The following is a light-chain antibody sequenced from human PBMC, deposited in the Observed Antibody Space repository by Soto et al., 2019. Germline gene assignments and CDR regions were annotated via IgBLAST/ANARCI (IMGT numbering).Light chain of an antibody. J-gene: IGKJ4*01. V-gene: IGKV4-1*01. Sequence: DIVMTQSQNSLAVSLGERATINCKSSQSVLYSSNNKNYLAWYQQKPGRPPKLLIYWASTREAGVPDRFSGSGSGTDFTLTISSLQAEDVAVYYCQQYYSTPLTFGGGTKVDIK. CDR2: WAS. CDR1: QSVLYSSNNKNY. CDR3: QQYYSTPLT.